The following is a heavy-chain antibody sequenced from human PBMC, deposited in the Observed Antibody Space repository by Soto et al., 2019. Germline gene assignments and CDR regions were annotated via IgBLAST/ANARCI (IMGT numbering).Heavy chain of an antibody. Sequence: ESGGGVVQPGRSLRLSCAASGFTFSSYGMHWVRQAPGKGLEGVAVISYDGSNKYYADSVKGRFTISRDNSKNTLYLQMNSLRAEDTAVYYCAKDGVTMIVVVTPYWFDYWGQGTLVTVSS. D-gene: IGHD3-22*01. CDR1: GFTFSSYG. J-gene: IGHJ4*02. V-gene: IGHV3-30*18. CDR3: AKDGVTMIVVVTPYWFDY. CDR2: ISYDGSNK.